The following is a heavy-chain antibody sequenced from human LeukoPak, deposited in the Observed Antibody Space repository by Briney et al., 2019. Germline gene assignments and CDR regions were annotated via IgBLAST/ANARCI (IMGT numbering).Heavy chain of an antibody. V-gene: IGHV3-33*01. CDR3: ARRGSEAYFDY. CDR2: IWYDGNNK. Sequence: PGGSLRLSCAASGFTFSSYGMHWVRQAPGKGLEWVAVIWYDGNNKYYADSVKGRFTISRDNSKNTLYLQMNSLRAEDTAVYYCARRGSEAYFDYWGQGTLVTVSS. J-gene: IGHJ4*02. CDR1: GFTFSSYG. D-gene: IGHD2-15*01.